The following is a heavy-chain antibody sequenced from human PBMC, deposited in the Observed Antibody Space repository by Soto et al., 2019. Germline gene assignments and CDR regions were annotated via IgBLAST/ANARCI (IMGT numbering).Heavy chain of an antibody. Sequence: GGSLRLSCSASGSSFSSYSMNWVRQGPGTGLEWISYISSSSTTIYYADSVKGRFTISRDNAKNSLYVEMNSLRDEDTAVYYCARGDYYFDYWGQGILVTVSS. CDR2: ISSSSTTI. D-gene: IGHD2-21*01. V-gene: IGHV3-48*02. CDR1: GSSFSSYS. J-gene: IGHJ4*02. CDR3: ARGDYYFDY.